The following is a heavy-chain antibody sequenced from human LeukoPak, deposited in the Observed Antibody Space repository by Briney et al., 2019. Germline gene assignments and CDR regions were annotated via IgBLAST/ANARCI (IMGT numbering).Heavy chain of an antibody. D-gene: IGHD3-10*01. Sequence: ASVKVSCKASGYTFTSYDINWVRQATGQGLERMGWMNPNSGNTGYAQKFQGRVTMTRNTSISTAYMELSSLRSEDTAVYYCARVPIEAMVRGVVKYYYYGMDVWGQGTTVTVSS. CDR2: MNPNSGNT. CDR3: ARVPIEAMVRGVVKYYYYGMDV. CDR1: GYTFTSYD. J-gene: IGHJ6*02. V-gene: IGHV1-8*01.